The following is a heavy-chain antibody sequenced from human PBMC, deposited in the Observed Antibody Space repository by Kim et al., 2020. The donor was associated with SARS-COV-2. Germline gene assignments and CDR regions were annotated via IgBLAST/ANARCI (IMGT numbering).Heavy chain of an antibody. J-gene: IGHJ4*02. CDR2: INTYTGNP. CDR1: GYTFTMNA. V-gene: IGHV7-4-1*02. Sequence: ASVKVSCKASGYTFTMNAISWVRQAPGQGLEWMGWINTYTGNPTYAQAFTRRFVFSVDTLVTTAYLQISSLEPEDTALYYCTRVIRGTYRYTEYWGQGTL. D-gene: IGHD3-16*02. CDR3: TRVIRGTYRYTEY.